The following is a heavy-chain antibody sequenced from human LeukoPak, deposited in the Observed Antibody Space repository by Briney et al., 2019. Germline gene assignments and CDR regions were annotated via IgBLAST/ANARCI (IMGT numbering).Heavy chain of an antibody. V-gene: IGHV1-46*01. CDR3: ARDKSLRWLQLGHYFDY. CDR1: GYTFTSYY. D-gene: IGHD5-24*01. CDR2: INPSGGST. Sequence: GASVKASCKASGYTFTSYYMHWVRQAPGQGLEWMGIINPSGGSTSYAQKFQGRVTMTRDTSTSTVYMELSSLRSEDTAVYYCARDKSLRWLQLGHYFDYWGQGTLVTVSS. J-gene: IGHJ4*02.